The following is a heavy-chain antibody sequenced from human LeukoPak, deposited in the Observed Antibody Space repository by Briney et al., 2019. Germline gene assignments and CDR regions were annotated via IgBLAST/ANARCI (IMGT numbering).Heavy chain of an antibody. CDR3: ARAWATDYFDY. CDR2: MYYSGTI. Sequence: SETLSLTCTDSGGSISSFYWSWIRQPPGKGLEWIGYMYYSGTINYNPSLKGRVTISVDTSKNQFSLKLSSVTAADTAMYYCARAWATDYFDYWGQGTLVTVSS. CDR1: GGSISSFY. V-gene: IGHV4-59*01. J-gene: IGHJ4*02.